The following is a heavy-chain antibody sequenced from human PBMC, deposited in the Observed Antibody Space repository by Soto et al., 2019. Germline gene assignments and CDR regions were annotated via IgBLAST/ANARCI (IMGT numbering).Heavy chain of an antibody. CDR2: IYYSGNT. CDR1: GGSISSDGYY. D-gene: IGHD6-13*01. J-gene: IGHJ4*02. Sequence: SETLSLTCTVSGGSISSDGYYWSWIRQHPGKGLEWVGYIYYSGNTYSSPSLRSRVTISVDTSKNQLSLKLSSVTAADTAVYYCAGGRKGFSSSCYVDWGQGTLVTVSS. V-gene: IGHV4-31*03. CDR3: AGGRKGFSSSCYVD.